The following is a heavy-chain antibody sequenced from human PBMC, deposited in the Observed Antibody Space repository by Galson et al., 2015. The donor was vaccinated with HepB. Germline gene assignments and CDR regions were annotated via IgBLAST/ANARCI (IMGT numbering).Heavy chain of an antibody. Sequence: LRLSCAASGFTFSSYSMNWVRQAPGKGLEWVSSISSSSSYIYYADSVKGRFTISRDNAKNSLYLQMNSLRAEDTAVYYCARDWIVVVAATQWHYYGMDVWGQGTTVTVSS. CDR1: GFTFSSYS. CDR3: ARDWIVVVAATQWHYYGMDV. J-gene: IGHJ6*02. CDR2: ISSSSSYI. V-gene: IGHV3-21*01. D-gene: IGHD2-15*01.